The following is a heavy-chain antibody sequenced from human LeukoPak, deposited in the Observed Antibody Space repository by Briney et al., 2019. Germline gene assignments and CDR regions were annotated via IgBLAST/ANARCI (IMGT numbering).Heavy chain of an antibody. Sequence: SETLSLTCTVSGYSISSSYYWSWIRQPPGKGLEWIGYIYYSGSTNYNPSLKSRVTISVDTSKNQFSLKLSSVTAADTAVYYCARINDFWSGYFHHDYWGQGTLVTVSS. CDR1: GYSISSSYY. CDR3: ARINDFWSGYFHHDY. J-gene: IGHJ4*02. D-gene: IGHD3-3*01. V-gene: IGHV4-61*01. CDR2: IYYSGST.